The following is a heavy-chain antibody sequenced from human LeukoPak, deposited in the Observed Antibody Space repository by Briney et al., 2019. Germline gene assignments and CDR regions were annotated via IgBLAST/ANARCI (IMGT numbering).Heavy chain of an antibody. J-gene: IGHJ4*02. CDR1: GYTFTSYG. Sequence: ASVKVSCKASGYTFTSYGISWVRQAPGQGLEWMGWISAYNGNTNYAQKLQGRVTMTTDTSTSTAYMELRSLRSDDTAVYYCARDITEVPAAIPFDYWGQGTLVTVSS. CDR2: ISAYNGNT. D-gene: IGHD2-2*01. V-gene: IGHV1-18*01. CDR3: ARDITEVPAAIPFDY.